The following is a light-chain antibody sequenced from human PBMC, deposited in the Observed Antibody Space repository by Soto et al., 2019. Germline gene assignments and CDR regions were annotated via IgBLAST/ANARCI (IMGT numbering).Light chain of an antibody. V-gene: IGLV2-8*01. CDR2: EXT. J-gene: IGLJ3*02. CDR3: SSFASSNTWV. Sequence: QSALTQPPSASGSPGQSVTISCTGTSSDVGAYNYVSWYQQHAGKAPKLVIYEXTKRPSGVPDRFXXXXXXNTXXXTXSGLQAEDEADYYCSSFASSNTWVFGGGTKLTVL. CDR1: SSDVGAYNY.